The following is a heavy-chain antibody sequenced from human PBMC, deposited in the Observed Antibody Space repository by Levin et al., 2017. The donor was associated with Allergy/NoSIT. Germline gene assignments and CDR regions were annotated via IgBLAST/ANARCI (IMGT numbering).Heavy chain of an antibody. J-gene: IGHJ6*03. CDR3: AKDGRGVIMATSGDYYYMDG. V-gene: IGHV3-30*18. CDR2: ISYDGSNK. D-gene: IGHD3-10*01. CDR1: GFTFSSYG. Sequence: GESLKISCAASGFTFSSYGMHWVRQAPGKGLEWVAVISYDGSNKYYADSVKGRFTISRDNSKNTLYLQMNSLRAEDTAVYYCAKDGRGVIMATSGDYYYMDGWGKGTTVTVSS.